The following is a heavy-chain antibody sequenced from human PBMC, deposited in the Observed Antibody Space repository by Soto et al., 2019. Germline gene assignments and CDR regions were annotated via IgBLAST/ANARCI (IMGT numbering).Heavy chain of an antibody. D-gene: IGHD3-10*01. CDR3: VRVGCLHWFDP. CDR2: IHHSGST. Sequence: KASETLSLTCAVSGDCISSSNWWSWVRQPPGKGLEWIGEIHHSGSTHYNPSLEGRVAMSVDNSKNHFSSKLTSVTAADTAVYHCVRVGCLHWFDPWGQGTLVTVSS. J-gene: IGHJ5*02. V-gene: IGHV4-4*02. CDR1: GDCISSSNW.